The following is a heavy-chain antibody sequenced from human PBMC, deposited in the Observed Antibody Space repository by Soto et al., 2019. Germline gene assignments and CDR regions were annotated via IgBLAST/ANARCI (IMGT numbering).Heavy chain of an antibody. Sequence: PGGSLRLSCAASGFTFSSYWMSWVRQAPGKGLEWVANIKQDGSEKYYVDSVKGRFTISRDNAKNSLYLQMNSLRAEDTAVYYCARDVYDILNPVYFDYWGQGTLVTVSS. V-gene: IGHV3-7*05. J-gene: IGHJ4*02. D-gene: IGHD3-9*01. CDR1: GFTFSSYW. CDR2: IKQDGSEK. CDR3: ARDVYDILNPVYFDY.